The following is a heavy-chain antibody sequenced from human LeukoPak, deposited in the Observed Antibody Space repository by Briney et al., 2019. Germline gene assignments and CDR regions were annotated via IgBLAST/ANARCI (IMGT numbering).Heavy chain of an antibody. CDR3: ARVPAGIAARFNWVDL. CDR1: GGSFSGNY. J-gene: IGHJ5*02. D-gene: IGHD6-6*01. V-gene: IGHV4-34*01. Sequence: SETLSLTCAVYGGSFSGNYWSWIRQPPGKGLEWFGEINHSESTNYNPSLTSPVTRSVDTSKNQFSTKLSSVTAADLAVYYCARVPAGIAARFNWVDLWGQGTLVTVSS. CDR2: INHSEST.